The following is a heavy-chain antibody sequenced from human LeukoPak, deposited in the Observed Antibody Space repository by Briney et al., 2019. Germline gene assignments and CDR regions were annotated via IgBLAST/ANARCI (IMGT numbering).Heavy chain of an antibody. CDR2: INPNSGGT. CDR1: GYTFTGYY. V-gene: IGHV1-2*02. J-gene: IGHJ6*02. CDR3: ARVGVVIPYYYYYGMDV. D-gene: IGHD3-22*01. Sequence: GASVNVSCKASGYTFTGYYMHWVRQAPGQGLAWMGWINPNSGGTNYAQKFQGRVTMTRDTSISTAYMELSRLRSDDTAVYYCARVGVVIPYYYYYGMDVWGQGTTVTVSS.